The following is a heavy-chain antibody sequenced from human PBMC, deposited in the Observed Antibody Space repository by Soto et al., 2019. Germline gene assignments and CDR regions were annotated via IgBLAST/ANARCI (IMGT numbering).Heavy chain of an antibody. Sequence: QVHLQQWGAGLLKPSETLSLTCGVYGGSLRGSYWSWIRQPPGKALEWLGKVTHSGSTTFNPSLTSRVSVSVDTSDHQFSLKLTPVTAADTAVYYCARGHIPVYGPVPDYFDSWGQGTLVTVSS. CDR1: GGSLRGSY. V-gene: IGHV4-34*02. D-gene: IGHD2-21*01. J-gene: IGHJ4*02. CDR2: VTHSGST. CDR3: ARGHIPVYGPVPDYFDS.